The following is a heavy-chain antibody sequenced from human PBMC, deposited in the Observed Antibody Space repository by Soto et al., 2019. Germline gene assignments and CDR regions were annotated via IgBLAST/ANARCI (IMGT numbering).Heavy chain of an antibody. Sequence: ASVKVSCKASGYIFTAYSMHWVRQAPGQGLEWMGVVNPSGGSSNYAQKFQGRITMTRDTSTSTVYMDLSSLTSEDTAVYYCAREENCSDGICYSEYFQRWGQGTLVTVSS. D-gene: IGHD2-15*01. J-gene: IGHJ1*01. CDR3: AREENCSDGICYSEYFQR. CDR2: VNPSGGSS. CDR1: GYIFTAYS. V-gene: IGHV1-46*01.